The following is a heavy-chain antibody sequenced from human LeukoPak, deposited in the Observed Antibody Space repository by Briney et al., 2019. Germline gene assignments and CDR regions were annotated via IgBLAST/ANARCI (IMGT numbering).Heavy chain of an antibody. V-gene: IGHV4-39*01. D-gene: IGHD1-1*01. Sequence: SSETLSLTCTVSGGSISSSSYYWGWIRQPPGKGLEWIGSIYYSGSPYYNPSLKRRVTMSVDTSKNQLSLKLSSVTAADTAVYYCARQERTTLDFDYWGQGTLVTVSS. CDR1: GGSISSSSYY. J-gene: IGHJ4*02. CDR2: IYYSGSP. CDR3: ARQERTTLDFDY.